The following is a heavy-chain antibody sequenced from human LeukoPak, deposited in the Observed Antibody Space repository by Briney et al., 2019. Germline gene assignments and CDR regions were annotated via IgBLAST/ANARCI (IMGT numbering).Heavy chain of an antibody. CDR3: ARDYGDYYYYYGMDV. V-gene: IGHV1-8*01. J-gene: IGHJ6*02. CDR1: GYTFTSYD. Sequence: GASVKVSCKASGYTFTSYDINWVRQATGQGLEWMGWINPNSGNTGYAQKFQGRVTMTRNTSISTAYMELSRLRSEDTAVYYCARDYGDYYYYYGMDVWGQGTTVTVSS. D-gene: IGHD4-17*01. CDR2: INPNSGNT.